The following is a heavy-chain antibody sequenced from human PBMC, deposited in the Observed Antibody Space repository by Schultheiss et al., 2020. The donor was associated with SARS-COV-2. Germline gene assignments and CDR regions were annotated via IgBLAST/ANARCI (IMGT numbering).Heavy chain of an antibody. CDR3: ARVAAAGLLYYYYGMDV. CDR2: IIPIFGTA. Sequence: SVKVSCKASGGTFRSYAISWVRQAPGQGLEWMGGIIPIFGTANYAQKFQGRVTMTRDTSTSTVYMELSSLRSEDTAVYYCARVAAAGLLYYYYGMDVWGQGTTVTVSS. D-gene: IGHD6-13*01. J-gene: IGHJ6*02. CDR1: GGTFRSYA. V-gene: IGHV1-69*05.